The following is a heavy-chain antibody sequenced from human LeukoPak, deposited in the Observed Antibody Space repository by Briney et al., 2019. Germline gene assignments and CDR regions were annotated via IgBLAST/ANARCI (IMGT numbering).Heavy chain of an antibody. CDR3: ARVGSGSYNWFDP. CDR2: IKQDGSEK. Sequence: GGSLRLSCAASGFTFSNAYMNWVRQAPGKGLEWVANIKQDGSEKYYVDSVKGRFTISRDNAKKSLYLQMSSLRAEDTAVYYCARVGSGSYNWFDPWGQGTLVTVSS. D-gene: IGHD3-10*01. CDR1: GFTFSNAY. V-gene: IGHV3-7*03. J-gene: IGHJ5*02.